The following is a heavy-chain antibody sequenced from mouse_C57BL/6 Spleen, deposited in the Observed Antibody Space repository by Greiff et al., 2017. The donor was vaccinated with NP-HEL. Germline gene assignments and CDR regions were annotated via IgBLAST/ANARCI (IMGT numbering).Heavy chain of an antibody. CDR3: TRSYYSNLYYAMDY. J-gene: IGHJ4*01. Sequence: VQLKESGAELVRPGASVTLSCKASGYTFTDYEMHWVKQTPVHGLEWIGAIDPETGGTAYNQKFKGKAILTADKSSSTAYMELRSLTSEDSAVYYCTRSYYSNLYYAMDYWGQGTSVTVSS. D-gene: IGHD2-5*01. CDR1: GYTFTDYE. CDR2: IDPETGGT. V-gene: IGHV1-15*01.